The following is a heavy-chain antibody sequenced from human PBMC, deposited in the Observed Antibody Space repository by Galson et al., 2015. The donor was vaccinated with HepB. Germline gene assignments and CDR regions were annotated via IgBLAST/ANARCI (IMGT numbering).Heavy chain of an antibody. Sequence: SLRLSCAASGFTFSSYGMHWVRQAPGKGLEWVAVIWYDGSNKYYADSVKGRFTISRDNSKNTLYLQMNSLRAEDTAVYYCARDWYGGNSAAFDIWGQGTMVTVSS. D-gene: IGHD4-23*01. CDR1: GFTFSSYG. CDR3: ARDWYGGNSAAFDI. CDR2: IWYDGSNK. V-gene: IGHV3-33*08. J-gene: IGHJ3*02.